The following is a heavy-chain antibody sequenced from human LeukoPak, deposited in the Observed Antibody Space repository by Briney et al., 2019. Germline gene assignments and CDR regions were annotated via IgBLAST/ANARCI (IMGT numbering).Heavy chain of an antibody. V-gene: IGHV3-33*01. CDR1: GFTFSNYG. CDR2: IWSDGNNK. Sequence: PGGSLRPSCAASGFTFSNYGMHWVRQAPGKGLEWVSVIWSDGNNKFYVDSVKGRFTIFRDNSKNTLDLQLNSLRAEDTAMYYCVRERGPYDAFDIWGQGTMVTVSS. J-gene: IGHJ3*02. CDR3: VRERGPYDAFDI.